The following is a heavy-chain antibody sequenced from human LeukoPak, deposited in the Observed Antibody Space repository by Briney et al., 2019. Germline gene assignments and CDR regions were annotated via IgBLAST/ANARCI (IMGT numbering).Heavy chain of an antibody. Sequence: GGSLRLSSAVSGFLFSSYRMNWDRQAPGYLLEWVASISSNNGYIYYADSVKGRFTISRDNGENSLHLQMNSLRAEDAAVYYCARDLGTRKSIAFADWGQGTLVTVSS. CDR2: ISSNNGYI. D-gene: IGHD6-6*01. V-gene: IGHV3-21*01. CDR1: GFLFSSYR. CDR3: ARDLGTRKSIAFAD. J-gene: IGHJ4*02.